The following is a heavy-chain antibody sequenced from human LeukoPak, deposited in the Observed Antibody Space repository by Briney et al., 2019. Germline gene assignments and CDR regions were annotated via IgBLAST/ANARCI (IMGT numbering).Heavy chain of an antibody. CDR3: ARVGTYYYDSSGYYLVY. Sequence: PGGSLRLSCAASGFTVSSNYMNWVRQAPGKGLEWVSVIYSGGSTYYADSVKGRFTISRDNAKNSLYLQMNSLRAEDTAVYYCARVGTYYYDSSGYYLVYWGQGTLVTVSS. CDR2: IYSGGST. J-gene: IGHJ4*02. D-gene: IGHD3-22*01. V-gene: IGHV3-53*01. CDR1: GFTVSSNY.